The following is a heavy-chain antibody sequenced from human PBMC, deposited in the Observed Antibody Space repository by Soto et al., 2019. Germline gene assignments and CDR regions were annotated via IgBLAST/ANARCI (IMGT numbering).Heavy chain of an antibody. CDR2: ISYDGSNK. J-gene: IGHJ6*03. CDR1: GFTFSSYA. D-gene: IGHD3-9*01. Sequence: GGSLRLSCAASGFTFSSYAMHWVRQAPGKGLEWVAVISYDGSNKYYADSVKGRFTISRDNPKNTLYLQMNSLRAEDTAVYYCARFVASWLFMDVWGKGTTVTLSS. CDR3: ARFVASWLFMDV. V-gene: IGHV3-30-3*01.